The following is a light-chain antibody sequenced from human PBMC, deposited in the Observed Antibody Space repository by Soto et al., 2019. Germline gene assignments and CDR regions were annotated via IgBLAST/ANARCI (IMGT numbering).Light chain of an antibody. V-gene: IGKV3-11*01. CDR2: DAS. J-gene: IGKJ3*01. CDR1: QSVSSY. CDR3: QQRSNWPPRFT. Sequence: EIVLTQSPATLSLSPGERATISCRASQSVSSYLAWYQQKPGQAPRLLNYDASNRATGIPARFSGSGSGTDFTLTISSLEPEDFAVYYCQQRSNWPPRFTFGPGTKVDIK.